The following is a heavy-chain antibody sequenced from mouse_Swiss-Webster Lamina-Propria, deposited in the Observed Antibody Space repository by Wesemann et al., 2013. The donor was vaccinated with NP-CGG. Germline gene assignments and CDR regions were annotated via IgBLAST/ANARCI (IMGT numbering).Heavy chain of an antibody. Sequence: GAIYPGNGDTSYNQKFKGKATLTADKSSSTAYMQLSSLTSEDSAVYYCASRYYGSSHWYFDVWGAGDHGSPSPQ. CDR2: G. D-gene: IGHD1-1*01. J-gene: IGHJ1*01. V-gene: IGHV1-87*01. CDR3: SEDSAVYYCASRYYGSSHWYFDV.